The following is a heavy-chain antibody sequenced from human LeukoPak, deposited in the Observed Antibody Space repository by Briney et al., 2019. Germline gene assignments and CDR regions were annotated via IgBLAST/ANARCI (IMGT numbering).Heavy chain of an antibody. Sequence: GASVKVSCKASGYTFTSYYMHWVRQAPGQGLEWMGWISAYNGNTNYAQKLQGRVTMTTDTSTSTAYMELRSLRSDDTAVYYCARDRRITMVRGVPYNWFDPWGQGTLVTVSS. J-gene: IGHJ5*02. CDR2: ISAYNGNT. CDR3: ARDRRITMVRGVPYNWFDP. D-gene: IGHD3-10*01. CDR1: GYTFTSYY. V-gene: IGHV1-18*04.